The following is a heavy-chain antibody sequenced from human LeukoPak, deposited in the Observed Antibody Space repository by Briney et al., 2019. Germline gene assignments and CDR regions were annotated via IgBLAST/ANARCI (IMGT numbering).Heavy chain of an antibody. V-gene: IGHV7-4-1*02. CDR1: GYTFTSYA. CDR3: ARDDTPFGRTPDGMGV. D-gene: IGHD2-2*02. J-gene: IGHJ6*02. CDR2: INTNTGNP. Sequence: ASVKVSCKASGYTFTSYAMNWVRQAPGQGLEWMGWINTNTGNPTYAQGFTGRFVFSLDTSVSTAYLQISSLKAEDTAVYYCARDDTPFGRTPDGMGVWGQGTTVTVSS.